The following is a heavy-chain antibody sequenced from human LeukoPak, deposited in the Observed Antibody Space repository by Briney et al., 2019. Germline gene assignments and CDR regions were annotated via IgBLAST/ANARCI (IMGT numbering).Heavy chain of an antibody. J-gene: IGHJ4*02. CDR1: GGSISSGDYY. CDR3: ATQQGGFDY. V-gene: IGHV4-61*02. CDR2: IYIAGRT. Sequence: PSETLSLTCTVSGGSISSGDYYWTWIRQPAGKGLEWIGRIYIAGRTNYNPSLKSRVTISVDTSKNQFSLKLSSVTAADTAVYYCATQQGGFDYWGQGTLVTVS. D-gene: IGHD3-16*01.